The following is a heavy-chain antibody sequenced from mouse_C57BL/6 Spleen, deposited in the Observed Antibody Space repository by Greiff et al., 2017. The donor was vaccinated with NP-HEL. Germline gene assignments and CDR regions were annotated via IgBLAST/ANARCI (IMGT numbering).Heavy chain of an antibody. CDR2: ISSGSSTI. CDR1: GFTFSDYG. CDR3: ARHDNSMYY. V-gene: IGHV5-17*01. Sequence: EVKVVESGGGLVKPGGSLKLSCAASGFTFSDYGMHWVRQAPEKGLEWVAYISSGSSTIYYADTVKGRFTISRDNAKNTLFLQMTSLRSEDTAMYYCARHDNSMYYCRQGTSLTVSS. D-gene: IGHD2-3*01. J-gene: IGHJ4*01.